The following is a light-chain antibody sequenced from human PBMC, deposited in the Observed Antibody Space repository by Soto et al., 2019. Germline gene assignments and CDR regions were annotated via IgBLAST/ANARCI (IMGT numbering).Light chain of an antibody. Sequence: IQLTQSPATLSGSVGDRVTITCGASQTISSWLAWYQQKPGKAPKLLIYKASTLKSGVPSRFSGIGSGTEFTLTISSLQPDDFATYYCQHYNSYSEAFGQGTKVDI. CDR1: QTISSW. CDR3: QHYNSYSEA. J-gene: IGKJ1*01. V-gene: IGKV1-5*03. CDR2: KAS.